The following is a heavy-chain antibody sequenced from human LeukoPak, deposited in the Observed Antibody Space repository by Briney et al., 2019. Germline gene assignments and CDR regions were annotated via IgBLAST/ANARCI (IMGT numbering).Heavy chain of an antibody. CDR2: ISWNSGSI. Sequence: GRSLRLSCAASGFTFDDYAMHWVRQAPGKGLEWVSGISWNSGSIGYADSVKGRFTISRDNAKNSLYLQMNSLRAEDTALYYCAKDFAMVRGPTPYYFASGGQGTLATVPS. CDR1: GFTFDDYA. CDR3: AKDFAMVRGPTPYYFAS. V-gene: IGHV3-9*01. J-gene: IGHJ4*02. D-gene: IGHD3-10*01.